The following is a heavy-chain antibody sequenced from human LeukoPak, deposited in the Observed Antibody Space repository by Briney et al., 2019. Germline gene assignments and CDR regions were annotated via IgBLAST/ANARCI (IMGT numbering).Heavy chain of an antibody. J-gene: IGHJ5*02. V-gene: IGHV3-23*01. CDR3: AKDAPQKSSYDILTGLRYNWFDP. CDR1: GFTFSSYV. CDR2: ISGSGGST. D-gene: IGHD3-9*01. Sequence: GGSLRLSCAASGFTFSSYVMSWIRQAPGKGLEWVSAISGSGGSTYYADSVKGRFTISRDNSKKSLYLQMNSLRAEDTAVYYCAKDAPQKSSYDILTGLRYNWFDPWGQGTLVTVSS.